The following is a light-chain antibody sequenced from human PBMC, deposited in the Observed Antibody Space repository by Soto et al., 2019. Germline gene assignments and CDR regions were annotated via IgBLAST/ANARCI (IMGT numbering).Light chain of an antibody. J-gene: IGKJ2*01. CDR1: QSVSNY. V-gene: IGKV1-39*01. CDR2: AAS. Sequence: DIQMTQSPSSLSAYVGDRVTITCRASQSVSNYLNWYQQKPGKDPKVLIFAASSLQSAVPPRFSGSGSGTEFTLTISSLQPEDFATYYCQQSYSTPRTFGQGTKLEIK. CDR3: QQSYSTPRT.